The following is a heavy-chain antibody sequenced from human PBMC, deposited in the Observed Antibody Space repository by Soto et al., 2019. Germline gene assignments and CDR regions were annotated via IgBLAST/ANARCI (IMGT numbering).Heavy chain of an antibody. CDR1: GFTVSSNY. CDR3: ARDPDYYDSSGYSDY. V-gene: IGHV3-53*01. J-gene: IGHJ4*02. CDR2: IYSGGST. D-gene: IGHD3-22*01. Sequence: PGGSLRLSCAASGFTVSSNYMSWVRQAPGKGLEWVSVIYSGGSTYYADSVKGRFTISRDNSKNTLYLQMNSLRAEDTAVYYCARDPDYYDSSGYSDYWGQGTLVTVSS.